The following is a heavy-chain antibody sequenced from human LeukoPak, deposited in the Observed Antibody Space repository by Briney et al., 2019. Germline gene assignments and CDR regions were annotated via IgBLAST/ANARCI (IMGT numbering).Heavy chain of an antibody. Sequence: PGGSLRLSCAASGFTFSSYGMHWVRQAPGKGLEWVAFIRYDGSNKYYADSVKGRFTISRDNSKNTLYLQMNSLRAEDTAVYYCAKDAAAAGLYYFDYWGQGTLVTVSS. J-gene: IGHJ4*02. CDR2: IRYDGSNK. CDR1: GFTFSSYG. V-gene: IGHV3-30*02. CDR3: AKDAAAAGLYYFDY. D-gene: IGHD6-13*01.